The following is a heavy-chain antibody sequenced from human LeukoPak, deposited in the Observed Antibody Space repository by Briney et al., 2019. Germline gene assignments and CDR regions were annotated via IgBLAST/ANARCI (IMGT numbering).Heavy chain of an antibody. V-gene: IGHV4-4*07. CDR2: IYTSGST. Sequence: PSETLSLTCTVSGGSISSYYWSWIRQPAGKGLEWIGRIYTSGSTNYNPSLKSRVTMSVDTSKNQLSLKLSSVTAADTAVYYCARSYYYDSSGCTDDYWGQGTLVTVSS. J-gene: IGHJ4*02. D-gene: IGHD3-22*01. CDR1: GGSISSYY. CDR3: ARSYYYDSSGCTDDY.